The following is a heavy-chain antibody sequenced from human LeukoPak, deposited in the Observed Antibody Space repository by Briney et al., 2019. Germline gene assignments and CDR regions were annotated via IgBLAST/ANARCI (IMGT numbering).Heavy chain of an antibody. V-gene: IGHV1-2*02. CDR3: ARDPSVKYYMDV. Sequence: ASVKVSCKASGYSFTGYYMHWVRQAPGQGLEWMGWINPYSGGTNYAQKFQGRVTMTRDTSISTAYMELSRLRSDDTAVYYCARDPSVKYYMDVWGKGTTVTLSS. CDR1: GYSFTGYY. D-gene: IGHD4-17*01. J-gene: IGHJ6*03. CDR2: INPYSGGT.